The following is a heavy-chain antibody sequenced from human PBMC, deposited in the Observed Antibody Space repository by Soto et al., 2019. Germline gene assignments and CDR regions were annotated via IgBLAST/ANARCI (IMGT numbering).Heavy chain of an antibody. CDR2: FDPEDGET. V-gene: IGHV1-24*01. Sequence: ASVKVSCKVSGYTLTELSMHWVRQAPGKGLEWMGGFDPEDGETIYAQKFQGRVTMTEDTSTDTAYMELSSLRSEDTAVYYCATWVGAGTFFDYWGQGTLVTVSS. CDR1: GYTLTELS. CDR3: ATWVGAGTFFDY. J-gene: IGHJ4*02. D-gene: IGHD6-19*01.